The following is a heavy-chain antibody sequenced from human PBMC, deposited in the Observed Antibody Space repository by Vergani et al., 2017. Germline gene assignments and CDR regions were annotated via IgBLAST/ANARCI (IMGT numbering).Heavy chain of an antibody. CDR2: IYWNDDK. V-gene: IGHV2-5*01. D-gene: IGHD3-10*01. CDR3: AHRSVVRGTHPSYYYDYMDV. CDR1: GFSLSTSGVG. J-gene: IGHJ6*03. Sequence: QITLKESGPTLVKPTQTLTLTCTFSGFSLSTSGVGVGWIRQPPGKALEWLALIYWNDDKRYSPSLKSRLTITKDTSKNQVVLTMTNMDPVDTATYYCAHRSVVRGTHPSYYYDYMDVWGKGTTVTVSS.